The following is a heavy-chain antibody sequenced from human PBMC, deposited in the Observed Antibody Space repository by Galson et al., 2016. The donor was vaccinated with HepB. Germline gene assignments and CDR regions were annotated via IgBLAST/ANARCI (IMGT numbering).Heavy chain of an antibody. D-gene: IGHD6-13*01. V-gene: IGHV1-46*01. J-gene: IGHJ4*02. CDR2: ISPSGGST. CDR1: GFSFSIYY. Sequence: SVKVSCKASGFSFSIYYMHWVRQAPGQGLEWMGIISPSGGSTNYAQKFQGRVTMTRDTSTSTVHMELSSLRSEDTAGYYCAKDLGQKLVSYYFDHWGQGTPVTVSS. CDR3: AKDLGQKLVSYYFDH.